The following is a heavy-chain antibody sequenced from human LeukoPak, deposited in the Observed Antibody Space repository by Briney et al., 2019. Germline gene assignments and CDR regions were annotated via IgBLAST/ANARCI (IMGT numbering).Heavy chain of an antibody. V-gene: IGHV4-59*01. D-gene: IGHD1-26*01. Sequence: SETLSLTCTVSGGSISSYYWSWIRQPPGKGLKWIGYIYYSGSTNYNPSLKSRVTISVDTSKNQFSLKLSSVTAADTAVYYCASGHGSYLFDYWGQGTLVTVSS. CDR3: ASGHGSYLFDY. CDR1: GGSISSYY. J-gene: IGHJ4*02. CDR2: IYYSGST.